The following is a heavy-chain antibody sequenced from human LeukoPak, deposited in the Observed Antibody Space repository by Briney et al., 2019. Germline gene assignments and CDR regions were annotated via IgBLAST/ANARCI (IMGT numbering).Heavy chain of an antibody. J-gene: IGHJ4*02. CDR3: TRVGYIDEGVDY. V-gene: IGHV3-7*04. CDR2: IKQDGSKK. D-gene: IGHD5-24*01. Sequence: GGSLRLSCAASGFPFNAYWMTWVRQAPGKGLEWVANIKQDGSKKSYVDSVKGRFTISRDNAKNSLYLQMNSLRAEDTAIYYCTRVGYIDEGVDYWGQGTLVTVSS. CDR1: GFPFNAYW.